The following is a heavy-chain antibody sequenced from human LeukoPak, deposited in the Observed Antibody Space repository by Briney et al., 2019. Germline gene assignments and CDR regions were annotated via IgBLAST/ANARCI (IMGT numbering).Heavy chain of an antibody. CDR1: GVSISSYY. CDR2: IYYSGST. V-gene: IGHV4-59*12. Sequence: SEALSLTCTVSGVSISSYYWSWIRQPPGKGLEWIGYIYYSGSTNYNPSLKSRVTISLDTSKNQFSLKLSSVTAADTAVYYCAREPNTAAVDYWGQGTLVTVSS. D-gene: IGHD6-25*01. CDR3: AREPNTAAVDY. J-gene: IGHJ4*02.